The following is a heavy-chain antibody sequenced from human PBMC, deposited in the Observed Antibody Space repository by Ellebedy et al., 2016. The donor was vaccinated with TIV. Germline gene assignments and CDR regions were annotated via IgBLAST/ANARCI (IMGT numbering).Heavy chain of an antibody. D-gene: IGHD2-2*01. V-gene: IGHV3-23*01. CDR3: VKDGGLGRYCVSASCYTNAFDI. CDR2: ISTRCDKR. CDR1: GFTFSDYA. Sequence: PGGSLRLSCAASGFTFSDYAMSWVRQAPGKGLEWVSTISTRCDKRYYADSVKGRFTISRDNSRNTLSLQMNSLRAEDTAMYYCVKDGGLGRYCVSASCYTNAFDIWGQGTMVSVSS. J-gene: IGHJ3*02.